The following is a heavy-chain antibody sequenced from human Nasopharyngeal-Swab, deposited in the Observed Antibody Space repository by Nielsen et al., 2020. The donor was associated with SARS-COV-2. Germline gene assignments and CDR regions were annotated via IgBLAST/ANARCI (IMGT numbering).Heavy chain of an antibody. J-gene: IGHJ6*03. CDR2: IYSGGST. V-gene: IGHV3-53*01. D-gene: IGHD6-25*01. CDR3: ARDGFSGYMDV. Sequence: WIRQPPGKGLEWVSVIYSGGSTYYADSVKGRFTISRDNSKNTLYLQMNSLRAEDTAVYYCARDGFSGYMDVWGKGTTVTVSS.